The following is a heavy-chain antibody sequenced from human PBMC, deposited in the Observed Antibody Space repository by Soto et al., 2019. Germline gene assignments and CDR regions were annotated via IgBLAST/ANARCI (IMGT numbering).Heavy chain of an antibody. D-gene: IGHD3-16*01. CDR3: AGRLTTAASLDY. J-gene: IGHJ4*02. V-gene: IGHV3-53*01. Sequence: VQLVESGGGLIQPGGSLRLSCAASGFTVSNNHMNWVRQAAGKGLELVSFVHGGGSTSYADSVKGRFTISRDNSKNTLYLQMDSLRAEDTAIYYCAGRLTTAASLDYWGRGTLVTVSS. CDR1: GFTVSNNH. CDR2: VHGGGST.